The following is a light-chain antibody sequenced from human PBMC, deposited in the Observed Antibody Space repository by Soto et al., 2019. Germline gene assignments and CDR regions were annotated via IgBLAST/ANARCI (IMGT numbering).Light chain of an antibody. CDR1: QSISGW. V-gene: IGKV1-5*01. Sequence: DIQMTQSPSTLSASVGDRVTITCRASQSISGWLAWYQHKPGKAPKLLIYDASSLESGVPSRFSGSGSGTEFTLTISSLQPDDFATFYCQQYNTYSWTLGQGTKVDIK. J-gene: IGKJ1*01. CDR2: DAS. CDR3: QQYNTYSWT.